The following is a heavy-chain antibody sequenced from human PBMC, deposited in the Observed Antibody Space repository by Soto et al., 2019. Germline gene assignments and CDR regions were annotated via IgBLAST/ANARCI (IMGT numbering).Heavy chain of an antibody. CDR2: ITWSGGTR. J-gene: IGHJ1*01. CDR1: GLPFDDYA. Sequence: EVQLVEPGGGLVKPGRSLRLSCVASGLPFDDYALNWARKAQGKGLEWVSGITWSGGTRDYADSVKGRFTISRDNAKNSVYVQMDSLRVEDTDLYYCIRGRQGWIQLWGRGTLVTVSS. CDR3: IRGRQGWIQL. D-gene: IGHD6-19*01. V-gene: IGHV3-9*01.